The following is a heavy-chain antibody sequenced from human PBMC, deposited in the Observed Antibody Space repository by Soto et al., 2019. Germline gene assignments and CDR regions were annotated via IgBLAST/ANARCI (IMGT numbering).Heavy chain of an antibody. D-gene: IGHD3-16*02. CDR2: INHSGST. CDR3: ARFPYDYIWGSYRPSPFDY. J-gene: IGHJ4*02. V-gene: IGHV4-34*01. CDR1: GGSFSGYY. Sequence: SETLSLTCAVYGGSFSGYYWSWIRQPPGKGLEWIGEINHSGSTNYNPSLKSRVTISVDTSKNQFSLKLSSVTAADTAVYYCARFPYDYIWGSYRPSPFDYWGQGTLVTVSS.